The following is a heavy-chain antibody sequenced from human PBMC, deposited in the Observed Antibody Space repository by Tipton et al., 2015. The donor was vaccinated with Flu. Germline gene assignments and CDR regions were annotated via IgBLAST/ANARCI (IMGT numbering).Heavy chain of an antibody. CDR1: GVSVSSGGYF. CDR2: ISPGNT. CDR3: ARCGGYFPNWFGP. V-gene: IGHV4-30-2*06. Sequence: TLSLTCTVSGVSVSSGGYFWSWIRQSPGEDLQWIGYISPGNTLYNPSLSSRVAMSLDRSTNQFSLNLTSVTAADTAVYYCARCGGYFPNWFGPWGQGIMVTVSP. J-gene: IGHJ5*02. D-gene: IGHD2-21*01.